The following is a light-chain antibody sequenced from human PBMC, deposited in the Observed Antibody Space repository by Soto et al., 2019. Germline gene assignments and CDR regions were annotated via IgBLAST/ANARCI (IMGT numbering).Light chain of an antibody. Sequence: DIQMSQSPSCLSASVGDIVTIACRANQTIISYLNWYQQKPGIAPKLLIYTASTLQSGVPSRFSGGGSGTDFTLTISTLQPEDSATYYCQQSYGTPMTFGQGTRLEIK. J-gene: IGKJ5*01. CDR2: TAS. V-gene: IGKV1-39*01. CDR1: QTIISY. CDR3: QQSYGTPMT.